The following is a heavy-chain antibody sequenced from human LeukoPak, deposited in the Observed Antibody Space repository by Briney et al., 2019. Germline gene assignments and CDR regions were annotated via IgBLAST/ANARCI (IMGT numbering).Heavy chain of an antibody. V-gene: IGHV1-8*03. J-gene: IGHJ4*02. D-gene: IGHD5-12*01. CDR2: MNPNSGNT. CDR1: GYTFTSYD. Sequence: ASVKVSCKASGYTFTSYDINWVRQATGRGLEWMGWMNPNSGNTGYAQKFQGRVTITRNTSISTAYMELSSLRSEDTAVYYCARGGGLVATQTSSFDYWGQGTLVTVSS. CDR3: ARGGGLVATQTSSFDY.